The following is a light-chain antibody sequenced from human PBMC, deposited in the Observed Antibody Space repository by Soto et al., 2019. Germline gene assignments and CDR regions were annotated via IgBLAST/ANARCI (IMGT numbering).Light chain of an antibody. V-gene: IGKV3-11*01. CDR3: QQRNNWPWLT. CDR1: QSVKNY. CDR2: DIS. Sequence: EIVLTQSPATLSLSPGERATLSCRASQSVKNYLAWYQQKPGQAPRLLIYDISNRATGIPARFSGSGSGADFTLTISSLEAEDFAVYYCQQRNNWPWLTFGGGTREEIK. J-gene: IGKJ4*01.